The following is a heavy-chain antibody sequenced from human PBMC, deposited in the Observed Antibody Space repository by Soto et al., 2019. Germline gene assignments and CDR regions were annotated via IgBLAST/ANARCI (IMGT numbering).Heavy chain of an antibody. CDR1: GFTFSSYA. D-gene: IGHD4-4*01. CDR3: ARPLWRDDYNWGYFDL. Sequence: VQLVESGGGLVQPGRSLRLSCAASGFTFSSYAMHWVRQAPGKGREWVTVISYDGSNKYYTDSVKGRFTISRDNSKNTLYLQINSLRPEDTAVYYCARPLWRDDYNWGYFDLWGRGTLVTVSS. V-gene: IGHV3-30-3*01. J-gene: IGHJ2*01. CDR2: ISYDGSNK.